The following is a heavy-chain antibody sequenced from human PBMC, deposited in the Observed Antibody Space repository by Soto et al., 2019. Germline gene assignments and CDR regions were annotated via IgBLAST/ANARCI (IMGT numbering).Heavy chain of an antibody. CDR1: GGSISSSSYY. J-gene: IGHJ4*02. V-gene: IGHV4-39*07. CDR3: ARAYGANCFDF. CDR2: IYYSGST. D-gene: IGHD4-17*01. Sequence: TSETLSLTCTFSGGSISSSSYYLGWIRQPPGKGLEWIGSIYYSGSTYYNPSLKSRVTISVDTSKNQFSLKLSSVTAADTAVYYCARAYGANCFDFWGQGTLVTVSS.